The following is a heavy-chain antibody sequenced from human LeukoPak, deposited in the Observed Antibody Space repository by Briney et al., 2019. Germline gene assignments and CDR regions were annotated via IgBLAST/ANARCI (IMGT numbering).Heavy chain of an antibody. D-gene: IGHD5-18*01. V-gene: IGHV4-38-2*01. CDR2: ISHSGST. CDR3: ARVGGYSYGNYYLNY. CDR1: GYSISSGYY. J-gene: IGHJ4*02. Sequence: PSETLSLTCAVSGYSISSGYYWGWIRQPPGKGLDWIGSISHSGSTYYNPSLRSRVTISIDTSKNQFSLRLNSVTATDTAVYYCARVGGYSYGNYYLNYWGQGTLVTVSS.